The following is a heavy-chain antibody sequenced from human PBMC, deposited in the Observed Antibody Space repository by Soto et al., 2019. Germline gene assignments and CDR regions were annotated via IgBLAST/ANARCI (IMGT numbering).Heavy chain of an antibody. CDR2: INPNSGGT. V-gene: IGHV1-2*02. Sequence: ASVKVSCKASGYTFTGYSMHWVRQAPGQGLEWMGWINPNSGGTNYAQKFQGRVTMTRDTSISTAYMELSRLRSDDTAVYYCASWDSAPENYYYYYGMDVWGQGTTVTVSS. J-gene: IGHJ6*02. D-gene: IGHD1-26*01. CDR1: GYTFTGYS. CDR3: ASWDSAPENYYYYYGMDV.